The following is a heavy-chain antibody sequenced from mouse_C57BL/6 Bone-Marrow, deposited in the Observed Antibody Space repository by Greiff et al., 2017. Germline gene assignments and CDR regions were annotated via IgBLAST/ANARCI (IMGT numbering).Heavy chain of an antibody. CDR3: TSYYGSSPYWYFDV. Sequence: EVQLQQSGAELVRPGASVKLSCTASGFNIKDYYMHWVKQRPEQGLEWIGRIDPEDGDTEYAPKFKGKATMTADTSSNTAYLQLRSLTSEDTAVYYCTSYYGSSPYWYFDVWGTGTTVTVSS. J-gene: IGHJ1*03. V-gene: IGHV14-1*01. CDR2: IDPEDGDT. CDR1: GFNIKDYY. D-gene: IGHD1-1*01.